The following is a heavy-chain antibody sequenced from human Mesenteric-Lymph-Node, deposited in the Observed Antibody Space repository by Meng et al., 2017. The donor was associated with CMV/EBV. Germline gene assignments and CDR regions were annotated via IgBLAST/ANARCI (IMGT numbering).Heavy chain of an antibody. CDR1: GFSLSIYS. D-gene: IGHD1-7*01. V-gene: IGHV3-48*04. J-gene: IGHJ3*02. CDR2: ISSSGSTI. CDR3: ARDGDWNYVTAFDI. Sequence: LTCAASGFSLSIYSMNWVRQAPGKGLEWVSYISSSGSTIYYADSVKGRFTISRDNAKNSLYLQMNSLRAEDTAVYYCARDGDWNYVTAFDIWGQGTMVTVSS.